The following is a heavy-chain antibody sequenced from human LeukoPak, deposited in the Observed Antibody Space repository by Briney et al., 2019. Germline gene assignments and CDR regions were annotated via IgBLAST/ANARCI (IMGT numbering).Heavy chain of an antibody. V-gene: IGHV3-7*03. CDR2: INRDGSER. CDR1: GFTFSNYW. J-gene: IGHJ6*02. Sequence: GGSLRLSCAASGFTFSNYWMTWVRQAPGKGLEWVANINRDGSERYYVDSVKGRFTISRDDAKSSLYLQMNSLRAEDTAAYYCARRNAMDVWGQGTTVIVFS. CDR3: ARRNAMDV.